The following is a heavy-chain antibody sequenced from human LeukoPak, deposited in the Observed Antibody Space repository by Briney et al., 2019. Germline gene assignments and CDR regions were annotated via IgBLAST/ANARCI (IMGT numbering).Heavy chain of an antibody. CDR3: ARIITIFGAVTRAFYYMDV. Sequence: PGGSLRLSCAASGFTFSDYYMSWIRQAPGKGLEWVSYISSSGSTIYYADSVKGRFTISRDNAKNSLYLQMNSLRAEDTAVHYCARIITIFGAVTRAFYYMDVWGKGTTVTVSS. CDR2: ISSSGSTI. J-gene: IGHJ6*03. V-gene: IGHV3-11*04. D-gene: IGHD3-3*01. CDR1: GFTFSDYY.